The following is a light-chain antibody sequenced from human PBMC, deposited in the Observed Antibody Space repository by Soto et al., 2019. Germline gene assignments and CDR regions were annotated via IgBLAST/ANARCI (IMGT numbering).Light chain of an antibody. Sequence: DIVMTQSPLSLSVTPGEAASISCRCSQSLLHRNGNSYLDWYLQRPGQSPQLLISLASNRASGVPYRFSGSGSGTDFTLHISRVEAEDVGVYYFMQALQASFTFGPGTKVDL. CDR3: MQALQASFT. CDR2: LAS. J-gene: IGKJ3*01. V-gene: IGKV2-28*01. CDR1: QSLLHRNGNSY.